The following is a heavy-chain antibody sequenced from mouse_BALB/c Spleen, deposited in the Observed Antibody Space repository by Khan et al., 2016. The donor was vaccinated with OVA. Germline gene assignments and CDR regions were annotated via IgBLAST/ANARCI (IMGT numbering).Heavy chain of an antibody. D-gene: IGHD1-1*01. CDR1: GFTFSSFG. CDR2: ISGDSHTI. CDR3: TRSYFNGDYFDQ. Sequence: EVQLVESGGDLVQPGGSRKLSCVASGFTFSSFGMHWIRQAPEKGLEWVAYISGDSHTIYYADTVKGRFTISRDNPKNTLFLQMNSLRSEDMAMYYCTRSYFNGDYFDQWGQGTTLTVSA. J-gene: IGHJ2*01. V-gene: IGHV5-17*02.